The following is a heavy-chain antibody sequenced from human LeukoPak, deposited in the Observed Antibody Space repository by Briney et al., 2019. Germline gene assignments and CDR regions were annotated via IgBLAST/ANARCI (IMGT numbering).Heavy chain of an antibody. Sequence: ASVKVSCKASGYTFTGYYMHWVRQAPGQGLEWMGRINPNSGGTNYAQKFQGRVTMTMDTSISTAYMELSRLRSDDTAVYYCARSIVGAANFDYWGQGTLVTVSS. J-gene: IGHJ4*02. CDR2: INPNSGGT. CDR3: ARSIVGAANFDY. V-gene: IGHV1-2*06. CDR1: GYTFTGYY. D-gene: IGHD1-26*01.